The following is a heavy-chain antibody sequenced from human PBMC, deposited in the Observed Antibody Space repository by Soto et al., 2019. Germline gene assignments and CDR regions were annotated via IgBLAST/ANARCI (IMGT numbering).Heavy chain of an antibody. Sequence: PGGSLRLSCAASGFTFSSYSMNWVRQAPGKGLEWVSSISSSSSYIYYADSVEGRFTISRDNAKNSLYLQMNSLRAEDTAVYYCAKSIAARLDWFDPWGQGTLVTVSS. J-gene: IGHJ5*02. D-gene: IGHD6-6*01. CDR3: AKSIAARLDWFDP. CDR1: GFTFSSYS. CDR2: ISSSSSYI. V-gene: IGHV3-21*01.